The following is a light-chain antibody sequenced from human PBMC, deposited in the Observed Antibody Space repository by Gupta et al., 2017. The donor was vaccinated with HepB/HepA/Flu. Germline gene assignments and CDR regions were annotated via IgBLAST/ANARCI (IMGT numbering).Light chain of an antibody. V-gene: IGKV4-1*01. J-gene: IGKJ2*01. CDR1: QSVLYSSRNKNY. Sequence: DIVMTQSPESLAVSLGERAAINCKSSQSVLYSSRNKNYLAWYQQRPGQPPKLLIYWASTRESGVPDRFSGSGSGTDSTLTISSLQAEDVAVYYCQQYYSTPHTFGQGTKLEIK. CDR2: WAS. CDR3: QQYYSTPHT.